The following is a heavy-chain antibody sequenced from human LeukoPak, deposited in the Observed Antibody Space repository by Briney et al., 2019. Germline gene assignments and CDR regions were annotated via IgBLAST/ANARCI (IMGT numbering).Heavy chain of an antibody. J-gene: IGHJ4*02. Sequence: GASVKVSCKASGYTFTSYAISWVRQAPGQGLEWMGRIIPILGIANYAQKFQGRVTITADKSTSTAYMELSSLRSEDTAVYYCARDYYDSSGYYSFGYWGQGTLVTVSS. CDR1: GYTFTSYA. CDR2: IIPILGIA. CDR3: ARDYYDSSGYYSFGY. D-gene: IGHD3-22*01. V-gene: IGHV1-69*04.